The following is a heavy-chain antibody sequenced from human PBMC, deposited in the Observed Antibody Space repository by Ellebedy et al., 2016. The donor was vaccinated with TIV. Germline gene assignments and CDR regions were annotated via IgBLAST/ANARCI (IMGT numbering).Heavy chain of an antibody. CDR2: IDPCDPYI. D-gene: IGHD2/OR15-2a*01. CDR1: GYSFANQW. Sequence: GESLKISCQGSGYSFANQWIRRVRQVPGKGLEWMGRIDPCDPYINYCPPFRGHVTFSTDKSISTAYLQWGSLQASDTAMYYCERPVLRTTSTRGDVFDSWGQGTMVTVSS. J-gene: IGHJ3*02. V-gene: IGHV5-10-1*01. CDR3: ERPVLRTTSTRGDVFDS.